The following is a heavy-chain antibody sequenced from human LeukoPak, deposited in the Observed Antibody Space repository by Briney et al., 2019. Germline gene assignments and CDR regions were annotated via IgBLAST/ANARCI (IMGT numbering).Heavy chain of an antibody. Sequence: GGALRLTCAASGFTFSSYAMHWVRQAPGKGLEWVAVISYDGSNKYYADSVKGRFTISRDNSKNTLYLQMNSMRAEDTAVYYCAGDGAPGVVALDYWGKGTMVTVAS. CDR2: ISYDGSNK. CDR3: AGDGAPGVVALDY. D-gene: IGHD3-3*01. V-gene: IGHV3-30-3*01. CDR1: GFTFSSYA. J-gene: IGHJ4*02.